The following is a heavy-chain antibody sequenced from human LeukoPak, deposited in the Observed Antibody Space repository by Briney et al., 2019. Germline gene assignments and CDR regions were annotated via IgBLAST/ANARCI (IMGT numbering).Heavy chain of an antibody. V-gene: IGHV3-30*18. CDR3: AKDYAQYCSSTSCYTGYYYYGMDV. Sequence: PGGSLRLSCAASGFTFSSYGMHWVRQAPGKGLEWVAVISYDGSNKYYADSVKGRFTISRDNSRNTLYLQMNSLRAEDTAVYYCAKDYAQYCSSTSCYTGYYYYGMDVWGQGTTVTVSS. CDR2: ISYDGSNK. D-gene: IGHD2-2*02. CDR1: GFTFSSYG. J-gene: IGHJ6*02.